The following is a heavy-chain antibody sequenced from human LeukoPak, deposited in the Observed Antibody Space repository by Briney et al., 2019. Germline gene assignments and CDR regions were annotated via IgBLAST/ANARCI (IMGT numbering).Heavy chain of an antibody. Sequence: GGSLRLSCAASGFSISRYWMNWVRQAPGKGLEWVANIKDDGSEKDHMDSEMGRFTISRDNAKNTLYLQMNSLRVEDTAVYYCARHDAFDLWGQGTHVIVSS. CDR2: IKDDGSEK. CDR3: ARHDAFDL. CDR1: GFSISRYW. J-gene: IGHJ3*01. V-gene: IGHV3-7*01.